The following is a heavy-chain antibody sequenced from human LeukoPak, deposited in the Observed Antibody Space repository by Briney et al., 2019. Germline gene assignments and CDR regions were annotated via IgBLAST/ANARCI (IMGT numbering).Heavy chain of an antibody. V-gene: IGHV1-18*01. J-gene: IGHJ3*02. Sequence: GASVKVSCKASGYTFTSYGISWVRQAPGQGLEWMGWISAYNGNTNYAQKLQGRVTMTRDTSTSTVYMELSSLRSEDTAVYYCARDYDFWSGTSRGHAFDIWGQGTMVTVSS. CDR1: GYTFTSYG. CDR2: ISAYNGNT. CDR3: ARDYDFWSGTSRGHAFDI. D-gene: IGHD3-3*01.